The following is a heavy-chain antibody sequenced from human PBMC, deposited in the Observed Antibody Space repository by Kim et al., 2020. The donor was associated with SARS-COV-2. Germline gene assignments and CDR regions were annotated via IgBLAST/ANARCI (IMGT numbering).Heavy chain of an antibody. Sequence: PSPKSRVTLPVDTSKNQFSLRLSSGTAADTAVYYCARRGRDSGYDRGFDYWGQGTLVTVSS. CDR3: ARRGRDSGYDRGFDY. J-gene: IGHJ4*02. D-gene: IGHD5-12*01. V-gene: IGHV4-39*01.